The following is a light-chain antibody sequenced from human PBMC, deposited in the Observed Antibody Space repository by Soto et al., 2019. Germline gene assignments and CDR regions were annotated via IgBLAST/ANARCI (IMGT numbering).Light chain of an antibody. CDR1: QSISSY. J-gene: IGKJ5*01. CDR2: AAY. V-gene: IGKV1-39*01. Sequence: DIQMTQSPSSLSASVGDRVTITCRASQSISSYLNWYQQKPGKAPKLLIYAAYSLQSGVPSRFSGSGSGTDFPLTISSLQPEDFATYYCQQSYSTPPITFGQGTRLEIK. CDR3: QQSYSTPPIT.